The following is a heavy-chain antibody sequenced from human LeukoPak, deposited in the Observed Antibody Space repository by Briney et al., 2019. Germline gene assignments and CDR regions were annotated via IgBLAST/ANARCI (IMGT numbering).Heavy chain of an antibody. J-gene: IGHJ4*02. D-gene: IGHD3-16*02. CDR1: GGSISSISYY. CDR3: ARGGKDSIWGSYPLDY. CDR2: IYYTGTT. Sequence: ETLSLTCTISGGSISSISYYWGWIRQPPGKGLEWIGSIYYTGTTNYNPSLKSRVTISIDTSNNEVSLKLSSVTAADTAVYYCARGGKDSIWGSYPLDYWGQGTLVTVSS. V-gene: IGHV4-39*07.